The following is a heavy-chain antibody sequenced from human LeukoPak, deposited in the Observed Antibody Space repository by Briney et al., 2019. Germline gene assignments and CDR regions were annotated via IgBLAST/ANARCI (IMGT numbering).Heavy chain of an antibody. J-gene: IGHJ4*02. CDR3: ARANEIFGVVILFDY. V-gene: IGHV1-2*02. CDR1: GYTFTGYY. CDR2: INPNSGGT. Sequence: GASVKVSCKASGYTFTGYYMHWVRQAPGQGLEWMGWINPNSGGTNYAQKFQGRVTMTRDTSISTAYMELSRLRSDDTAVYYCARANEIFGVVILFDYWGQGTLVTVSS. D-gene: IGHD3-3*01.